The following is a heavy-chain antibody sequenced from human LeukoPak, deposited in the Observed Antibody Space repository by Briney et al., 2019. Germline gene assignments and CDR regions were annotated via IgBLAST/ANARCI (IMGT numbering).Heavy chain of an antibody. Sequence: SETLSLTCAVSGGSISSSNWWSWVRQPPGKGLEWIGYIYDSGSTNYNPSLKSRVTISVDTSKNKFSLKLSSVTAADTAVYYCARGGSYLGHCDYWGQGSLVTVSS. CDR3: ARGGSYLGHCDY. CDR2: IYDSGST. J-gene: IGHJ4*02. D-gene: IGHD1-26*01. CDR1: GGSISSSNW. V-gene: IGHV4-4*02.